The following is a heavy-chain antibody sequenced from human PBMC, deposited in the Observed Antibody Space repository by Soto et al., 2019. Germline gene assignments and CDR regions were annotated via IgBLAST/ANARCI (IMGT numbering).Heavy chain of an antibody. Sequence: GGSLRLSCAASGFTFSSYAMSWVRQAQGKGLEWVSAISGSGGSTYYADSVKGRFTISRDNSKNTLYLQMNSLRAEDTAVYYCAKGPATYYYYYMDVWGKGTTVTVSS. CDR1: GFTFSSYA. V-gene: IGHV3-23*01. D-gene: IGHD2-2*01. J-gene: IGHJ6*03. CDR2: ISGSGGST. CDR3: AKGPATYYYYYMDV.